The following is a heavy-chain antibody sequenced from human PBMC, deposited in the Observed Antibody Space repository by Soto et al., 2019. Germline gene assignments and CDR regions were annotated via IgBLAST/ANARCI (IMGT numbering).Heavy chain of an antibody. D-gene: IGHD2-8*02. CDR2: TSNSGDRT. CDR1: GFAFGNYP. J-gene: IGHJ1*01. Sequence: EVQLLESGGAFVQPGGSLPLSCAASGFAFGNYPIGWVRQAPGKRLEWVTHTSNSGDRTFYPESVKGRFTISRDNSRNTLYLQMNSLGVEDRAVCHCAKEDWWCGAYKHWGQGTLVTVSS. CDR3: AKEDWWCGAYKH. V-gene: IGHV3-23*01.